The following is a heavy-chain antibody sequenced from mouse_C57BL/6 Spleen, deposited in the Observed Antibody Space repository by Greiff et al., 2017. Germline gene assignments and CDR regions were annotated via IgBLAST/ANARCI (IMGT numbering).Heavy chain of an antibody. D-gene: IGHD1-1*01. V-gene: IGHV1-18*01. J-gene: IGHJ4*01. Sequence: EVQLQESGPELVKPGASVKIPCKASGYTFTDYNMDWVKQSHGKSLEWIGDINPNNGGTIYNQQFKGKATLTVDKSSSTAYMERRSLTSEDTAVYFCARGGYYGSSWDYAMDYWGQGTSVTVSS. CDR3: ARGGYYGSSWDYAMDY. CDR1: GYTFTDYN. CDR2: INPNNGGT.